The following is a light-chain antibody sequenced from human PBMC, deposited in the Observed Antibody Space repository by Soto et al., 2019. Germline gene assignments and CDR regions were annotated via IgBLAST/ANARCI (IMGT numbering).Light chain of an antibody. CDR1: SSDVGGYNY. CDR3: SSDTSSSTPFV. Sequence: QSALTQPASVSGSPGQSVTISCTGTSSDVGGYNYVSWYQQHPGKAPKLMIYDVSNRPSGVSSRCSGSKSGNTASLAIAGHQAEDEDDYYCSSDTSSSTPFVFGTGTKATVL. V-gene: IGLV2-14*01. J-gene: IGLJ1*01. CDR2: DVS.